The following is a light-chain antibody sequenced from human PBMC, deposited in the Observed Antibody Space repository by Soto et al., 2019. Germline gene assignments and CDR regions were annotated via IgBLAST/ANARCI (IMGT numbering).Light chain of an antibody. V-gene: IGLV2-14*01. Sequence: QSFLTQPASVSGSPGQSITISCSGTSSDVGGYNYVSWYQLHPGKAPKLMIHEVSERPSGVSNRFSGSKSGNTASLTISGLQAEDEADYYCASYVTGNTYVFGSGTKVTVL. CDR1: SSDVGGYNY. CDR3: ASYVTGNTYV. J-gene: IGLJ1*01. CDR2: EVS.